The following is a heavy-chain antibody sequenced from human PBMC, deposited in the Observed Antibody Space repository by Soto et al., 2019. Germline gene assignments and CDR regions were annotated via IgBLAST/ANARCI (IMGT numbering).Heavy chain of an antibody. CDR1: GGSISSYY. Sequence: SETLSLTCTVSGGSISSYYWSWIRQPPGKGLEWIGYIYYSGSTNYNPSLKSRVTISVDTSKNQFSLKLSSVAAADTAVYYCAIYDSSGSRGFQHWGQGTLVTVSS. J-gene: IGHJ1*01. CDR2: IYYSGST. V-gene: IGHV4-59*12. CDR3: AIYDSSGSRGFQH. D-gene: IGHD3-22*01.